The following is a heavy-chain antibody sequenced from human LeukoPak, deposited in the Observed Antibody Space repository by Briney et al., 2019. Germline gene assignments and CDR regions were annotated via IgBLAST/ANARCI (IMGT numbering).Heavy chain of an antibody. CDR2: IYYSGST. V-gene: IGHV4-59*01. CDR3: ARSMSLYYYDSSGSVSWFDP. J-gene: IGHJ5*02. CDR1: GGSISSYY. Sequence: PSETLSLTCTVSGGSISSYYWSWIRQPPGKGLEWIGYIYYSGSTNYNPSLKSRVTISVDTSKNQFSLKLSSVTAAGTAVYYCARSMSLYYYDSSGSVSWFDPWGQGTLVTVSS. D-gene: IGHD3-22*01.